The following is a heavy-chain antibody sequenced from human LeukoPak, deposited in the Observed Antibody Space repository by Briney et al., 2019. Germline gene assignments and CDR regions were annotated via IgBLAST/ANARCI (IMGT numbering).Heavy chain of an antibody. CDR2: ISGSGGST. D-gene: IGHD3-22*01. CDR3: AKVRPREYYDSSGYYRFDY. CDR1: GFTFSSYA. Sequence: GGSLRLSCAASGFTFSSYAMSWVRQAPGKGLEWVSPISGSGGSTYYADSVKGRFTISRDNSKNTLYLQMNSLRAEDTAVYYCAKVRPREYYDSSGYYRFDYWGQGTLVTVSS. V-gene: IGHV3-23*01. J-gene: IGHJ4*02.